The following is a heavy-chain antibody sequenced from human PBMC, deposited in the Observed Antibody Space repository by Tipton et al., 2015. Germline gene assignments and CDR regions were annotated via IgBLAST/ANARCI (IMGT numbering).Heavy chain of an antibody. CDR2: IYYSGAT. D-gene: IGHD3-3*01. CDR3: ARQDRMALFGMDILGFFDY. CDR1: GGSISSNSY. V-gene: IGHV4-39*01. J-gene: IGHJ4*02. Sequence: TLSLTCTVSGGSISSNSYWGWIRQPPGKGLEWIGSIYYSGATYYNPSLKSRVTISVDTSKNQFSLKLRSLTAADTAVYYCARQDRMALFGMDILGFFDYWGQGTLVTVSS.